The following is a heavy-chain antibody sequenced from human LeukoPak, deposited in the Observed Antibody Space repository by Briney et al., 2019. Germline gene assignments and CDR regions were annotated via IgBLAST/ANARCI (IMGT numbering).Heavy chain of an antibody. CDR2: IYASGST. Sequence: PSETPSLTCSVSGGSISNYYWTWLRQPAGKGLEWIGRIYASGSTNYNPSLKSRVTISMDKSKNHFSLNLKSVTAADTAFYYCARDFYGDDGHHPFDYWGQGIQVTVSS. CDR3: ARDFYGDDGHHPFDY. CDR1: GGSISNYY. V-gene: IGHV4-4*07. J-gene: IGHJ4*02. D-gene: IGHD2/OR15-2a*01.